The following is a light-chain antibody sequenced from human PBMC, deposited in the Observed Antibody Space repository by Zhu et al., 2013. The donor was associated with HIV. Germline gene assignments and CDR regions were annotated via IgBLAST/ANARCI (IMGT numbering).Light chain of an antibody. CDR1: SSNIGYDF. Sequence: QSVLTQPPSVSAAPGQKVTISCSGSSSNIGYDFVSWYQHLPGTAPKLLIYDSNKRPSGIPDRFSGSKSGTSATLGITGLQTGDEADYYCGTWDSSLSAGVFGGGTKLTVL. J-gene: IGLJ3*02. CDR2: DSN. CDR3: GTWDSSLSAGV. V-gene: IGLV1-51*01.